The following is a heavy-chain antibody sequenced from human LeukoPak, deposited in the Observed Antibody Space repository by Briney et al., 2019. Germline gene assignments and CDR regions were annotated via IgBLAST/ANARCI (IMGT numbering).Heavy chain of an antibody. J-gene: IGHJ6*03. V-gene: IGHV3-74*01. CDR3: ARDRGGYSYNFYYSYYIDV. CDR1: GFTFSSYW. Sequence: GGSLRLSCAASGFTFSSYWMHWVRQAPGKGLVWVSRISSDGSSATYADSVKGRFTISRDNAKNTVFLQMNSLGAEDTAIYYCARDRGGYSYNFYYSYYIDVWGQGTTVTVSS. D-gene: IGHD5-18*01. CDR2: ISSDGSSA.